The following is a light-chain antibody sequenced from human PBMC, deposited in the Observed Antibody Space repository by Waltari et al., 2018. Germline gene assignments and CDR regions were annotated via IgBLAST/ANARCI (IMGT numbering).Light chain of an antibody. CDR3: QQSYSTPRT. CDR1: QSVNKY. V-gene: IGKV3D-20*02. Sequence: EIVLTQSPGTLSLSPGEGATLSCRASQSVNKYLAWYQKKRGQAPRLLIYDTSSRATGIPDRVSGSGSGTDFTLTISSLQPEDFATYYCQQSYSTPRTFGQGTKVEIK. J-gene: IGKJ1*01. CDR2: DTS.